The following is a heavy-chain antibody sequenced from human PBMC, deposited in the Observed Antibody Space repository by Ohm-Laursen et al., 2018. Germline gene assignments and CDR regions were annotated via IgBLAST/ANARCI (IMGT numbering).Heavy chain of an antibody. V-gene: IGHV3-33*01. CDR3: ARELQYRLDY. Sequence: SLRLSCTASGFTFSSYGMHWVRQAPGKGLEWVAVIWYDGSNKYYANSVKGRFTISRDNSKNTLYLQMNSLRAEDTAVYYCARELQYRLDYWGQGTLVTVSS. J-gene: IGHJ4*02. D-gene: IGHD4-11*01. CDR2: IWYDGSNK. CDR1: GFTFSSYG.